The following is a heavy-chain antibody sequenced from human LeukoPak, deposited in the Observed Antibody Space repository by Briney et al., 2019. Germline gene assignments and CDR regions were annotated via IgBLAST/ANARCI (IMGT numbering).Heavy chain of an antibody. Sequence: GGSLRLSCAASGFTFSSYGMHWVRQAPGKGLEWVAVIRYDGSNKYYADSVKGRFTISRDNSKNTLYLQMNSLRAEDTAVYYCARDRSYSDYMDVWGKGTTVTVSS. J-gene: IGHJ6*03. V-gene: IGHV3-33*01. CDR3: ARDRSYSDYMDV. CDR1: GFTFSSYG. D-gene: IGHD1-26*01. CDR2: IRYDGSNK.